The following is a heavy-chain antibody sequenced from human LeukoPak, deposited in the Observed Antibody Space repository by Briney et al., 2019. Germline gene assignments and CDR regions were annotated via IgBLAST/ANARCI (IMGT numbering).Heavy chain of an antibody. CDR2: IKQDGSEK. J-gene: IGHJ4*02. D-gene: IGHD6-13*01. Sequence: PGGSLRLSCAASGFTFSSYCMSWVRQAPGKGLEWVANIKQDGSEKYYVDSVKGRFTISRDNSKNTLYLQMNSLRAEDTAVYYCAREFWVVSSSPEYWGQGTLVTVSS. V-gene: IGHV3-7*01. CDR3: AREFWVVSSSPEY. CDR1: GFTFSSYC.